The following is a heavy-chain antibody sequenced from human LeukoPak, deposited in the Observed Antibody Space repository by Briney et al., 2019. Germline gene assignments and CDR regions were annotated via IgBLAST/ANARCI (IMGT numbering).Heavy chain of an antibody. CDR3: ARALVVVTAIPDS. J-gene: IGHJ4*02. Sequence: ASVKVSCKASGYTFTSYYIHWVRQAPGQELEWMGWISAYNGNINYAQKFQGRITMTTDTSTSTAYMELRSLRSDDTAVYFCARALVVVTAIPDSWGQGTLVAVSS. V-gene: IGHV1-18*04. CDR2: ISAYNGNI. D-gene: IGHD2-21*02. CDR1: GYTFTSYY.